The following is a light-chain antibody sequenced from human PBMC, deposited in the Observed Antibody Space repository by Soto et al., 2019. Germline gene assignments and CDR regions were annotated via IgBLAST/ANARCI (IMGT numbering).Light chain of an antibody. V-gene: IGLV2-23*01. CDR2: EGS. J-gene: IGLJ2*01. Sequence: QSVLTQPASVSGSPGQSITISCTGTSSDVGSHNLVSWYQQHPGKAPKLMIYEGSKRPSGVSNRFSGSKSGNTASLIISGLQAEDEADYYCCSYAGSSTLVFGGGTKLTVL. CDR3: CSYAGSSTLV. CDR1: SSDVGSHNL.